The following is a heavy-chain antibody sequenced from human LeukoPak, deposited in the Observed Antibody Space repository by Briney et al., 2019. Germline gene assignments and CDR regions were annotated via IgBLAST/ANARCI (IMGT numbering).Heavy chain of an antibody. CDR3: ARARQWLANNYYYYYYMDV. Sequence: ASVKVSCKASGYTFTSYAMNWVRQAPGQGLEWMGWINTNTGNPTCAQGFTGRFVFSLDTSVSTAYLQISSLKAEDTAVYYCARARQWLANNYYYYYYMDVWGKGTTVTVSS. J-gene: IGHJ6*03. D-gene: IGHD6-19*01. CDR2: INTNTGNP. V-gene: IGHV7-4-1*02. CDR1: GYTFTSYA.